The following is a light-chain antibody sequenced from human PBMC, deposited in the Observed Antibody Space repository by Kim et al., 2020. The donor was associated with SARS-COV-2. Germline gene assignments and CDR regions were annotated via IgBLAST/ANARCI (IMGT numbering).Light chain of an antibody. CDR2: LNSDGSH. Sequence: QPVLTQSPSASASLGASVKLICTLSSGHSSYAIAWHQQQPEKGPRYLMKLNSDGSHTKGDGIPDRFSGSSSGAERYLTISSLQSEDEADYYCQTWATGIVVFGGGTQLTVL. V-gene: IGLV4-69*01. J-gene: IGLJ2*01. CDR1: SGHSSYA. CDR3: QTWATGIVV.